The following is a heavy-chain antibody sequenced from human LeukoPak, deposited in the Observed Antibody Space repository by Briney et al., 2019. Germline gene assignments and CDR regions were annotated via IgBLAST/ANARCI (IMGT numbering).Heavy chain of an antibody. Sequence: PGGSLRLSCAASGFTFSSYAMHWVRQAPGKGLEWVAVISYDGSNKYYADSVKGRFTISRDNSKNTLYLQMNSLRAEDTAVYYCARGTELAVAVPEAIFDFDYWGQGTLVTVSS. CDR2: ISYDGSNK. CDR1: GFTFSSYA. V-gene: IGHV3-30*04. CDR3: ARGTELAVAVPEAIFDFDY. D-gene: IGHD6-19*01. J-gene: IGHJ4*02.